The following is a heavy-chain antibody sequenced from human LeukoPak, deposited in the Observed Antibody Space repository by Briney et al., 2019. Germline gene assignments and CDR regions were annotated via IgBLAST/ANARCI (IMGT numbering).Heavy chain of an antibody. J-gene: IGHJ6*03. CDR3: ARGMQEITATTSIYYYYYMDV. V-gene: IGHV1-2*02. Sequence: GASVKVSCKACGSTCNDYYIHWVRQASGHGLEWMGWINPNSAGTNYAQMFQGRVTMTRDTSISTAYMELSRLRSDDTAVYYCARGMQEITATTSIYYYYYMDVWGKGTTVTVSS. CDR1: GSTCNDYY. CDR2: INPNSAGT. D-gene: IGHD1-7*01.